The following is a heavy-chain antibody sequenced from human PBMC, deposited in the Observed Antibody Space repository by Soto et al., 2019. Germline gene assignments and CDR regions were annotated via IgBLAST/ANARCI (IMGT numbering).Heavy chain of an antibody. CDR1: GYTFTGYY. V-gene: IGHV1-2*04. D-gene: IGHD1-26*01. Sequence: ASVKVSCKASGYTFTGYYMHWVRQAPGQGLEWMGWINPNSGGTNYAQKFQGWVTMTRDTSISTAYMELSRLRSDDTAVYYCARGVIVGAILGLNRFEPWGQGTLVTVFS. CDR3: ARGVIVGAILGLNRFEP. CDR2: INPNSGGT. J-gene: IGHJ5*02.